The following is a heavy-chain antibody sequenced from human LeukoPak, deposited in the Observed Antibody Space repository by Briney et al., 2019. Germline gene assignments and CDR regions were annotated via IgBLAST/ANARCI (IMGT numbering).Heavy chain of an antibody. CDR2: IDYSGST. Sequence: SETLSLTCTVSGGSISSGGYYWSWIRQHPGKGLEWVGYIDYSGSTYYNPSLKSRLTISMDTSKNQFSLRLSSVTAADTAVYYCARDPGKDGYNYSFDYWGQGTLVTVSS. J-gene: IGHJ4*02. V-gene: IGHV4-31*03. CDR3: ARDPGKDGYNYSFDY. D-gene: IGHD5-24*01. CDR1: GGSISSGGYY.